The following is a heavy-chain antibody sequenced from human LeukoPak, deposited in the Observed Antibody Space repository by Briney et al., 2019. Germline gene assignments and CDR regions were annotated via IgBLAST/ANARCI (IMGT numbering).Heavy chain of an antibody. CDR1: GGTFSSYA. J-gene: IGHJ3*02. D-gene: IGHD3-22*01. V-gene: IGHV1-69*05. Sequence: GASVKVSCKASGGTFSSYAISSVRQAPGQGLEWMGRIIPIFGTANYAQKFQGRVTITTDESTSTAYMELSSLRSEDTAVYYCAREKRKTYYYDSSGFDAFDIWGQGTMVTVSS. CDR2: IIPIFGTA. CDR3: AREKRKTYYYDSSGFDAFDI.